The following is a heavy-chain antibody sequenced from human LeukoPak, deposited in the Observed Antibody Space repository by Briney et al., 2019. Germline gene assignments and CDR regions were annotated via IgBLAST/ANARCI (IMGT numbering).Heavy chain of an antibody. CDR3: AKGQIWLVRNYYYMDV. J-gene: IGHJ6*03. V-gene: IGHV3-23*01. Sequence: PGGSLRLSCAVSGFTFSSYAMSWVRQAPGKGMEWVSAISGSGGSTYYADSVKGRFTISRDNSKNTLYLQMNSLRAEDTAVYYCAKGQIWLVRNYYYMDVWGKGTTVTVSS. CDR2: ISGSGGST. CDR1: GFTFSSYA. D-gene: IGHD6-19*01.